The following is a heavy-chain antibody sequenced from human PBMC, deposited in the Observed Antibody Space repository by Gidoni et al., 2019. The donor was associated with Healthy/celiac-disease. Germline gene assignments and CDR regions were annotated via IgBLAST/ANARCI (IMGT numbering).Heavy chain of an antibody. CDR1: GFTFSSYA. J-gene: IGHJ4*02. CDR2: ISGSGGST. Sequence: EVQLLESGGGLVQPGGSLRLSCAASGFTFSSYAMSWVRQAPGKGLEWVSAISGSGGSTYYADSVKGRFTISRDNSKNTLYLQMNSLRAEDTAVYYCAKDQYYYDSSGYYRTFDYWGQGTLVTVSS. CDR3: AKDQYYYDSSGYYRTFDY. D-gene: IGHD3-22*01. V-gene: IGHV3-23*01.